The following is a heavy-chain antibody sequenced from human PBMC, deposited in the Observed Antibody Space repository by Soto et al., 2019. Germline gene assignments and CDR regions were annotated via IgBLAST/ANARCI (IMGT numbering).Heavy chain of an antibody. J-gene: IGHJ3*02. V-gene: IGHV3-7*05. Sequence: GGSLRLSCAASGFTFSSYWMSWVRQAPGKGLEWVANIKQDGSEKYYVDSVKGRFTISRDNAKNSLYLQMNSLRAEDTAVYYCARELAVKRTDDAFDIWGQGTMVTVSS. D-gene: IGHD6-19*01. CDR1: GFTFSSYW. CDR2: IKQDGSEK. CDR3: ARELAVKRTDDAFDI.